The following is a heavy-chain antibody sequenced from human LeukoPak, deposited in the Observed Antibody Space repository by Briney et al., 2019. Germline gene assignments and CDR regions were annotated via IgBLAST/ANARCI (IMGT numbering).Heavy chain of an antibody. CDR1: GFTFSSYG. CDR3: AKDLGWFGSTSGLDY. Sequence: GGSLRLSCAASGFTFSSYGMHWVRQAPGKGLEWVAFIRYDGSNKYYADSVKGRFTISRDNSKNTLYLQMNSLRAEDTAVYYCAKDLGWFGSTSGLDYWGQGTLVTVSS. V-gene: IGHV3-30*02. J-gene: IGHJ4*02. D-gene: IGHD2-2*01. CDR2: IRYDGSNK.